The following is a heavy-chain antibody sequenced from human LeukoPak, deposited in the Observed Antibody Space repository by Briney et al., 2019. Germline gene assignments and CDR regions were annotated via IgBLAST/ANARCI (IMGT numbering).Heavy chain of an antibody. CDR2: IYYSGST. CDR3: ARGGTVTGYYYYYYMDV. Sequence: SETLSLTCTVSGGSISSYYWSWIRQPPGKGLEWIGYIYYSGSTNYNPSPKSRVTISVDTSKNQFSLKLSSVTAADTAVYYCARGGTVTGYYYYYYMDVWGKGTTVTVSS. J-gene: IGHJ6*03. V-gene: IGHV4-59*01. CDR1: GGSISSYY. D-gene: IGHD4-17*01.